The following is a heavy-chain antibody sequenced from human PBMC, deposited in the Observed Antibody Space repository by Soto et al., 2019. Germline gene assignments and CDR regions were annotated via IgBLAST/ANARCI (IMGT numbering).Heavy chain of an antibody. J-gene: IGHJ4*02. Sequence: ASVKVSCKASGYTFTSYAMHWLRQAPGQRLEWMGWINAGNGNTKYSQKFQGRVTITRDTSASTAYMELSSLRSEDTAVYYCARDDIVETGTPPGACWGQGTLVTVSS. CDR1: GYTFTSYA. D-gene: IGHD1-1*01. CDR3: ARDDIVETGTPPGAC. CDR2: INAGNGNT. V-gene: IGHV1-3*01.